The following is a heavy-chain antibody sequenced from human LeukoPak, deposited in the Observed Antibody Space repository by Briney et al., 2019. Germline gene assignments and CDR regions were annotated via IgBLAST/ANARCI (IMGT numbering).Heavy chain of an antibody. CDR3: ARVGSDWNDVRYNWFDP. Sequence: KSSETLSLTCAVSGGSISSGDYSWSWIRQPPGKGPEWIGYIFQSGSTYYNPSLKSRVTISVDRSKNQFSLKLSSVTAADTAAYYCARVGSDWNDVRYNWFDPWGQVTLVTVSS. V-gene: IGHV4-30-2*01. J-gene: IGHJ5*02. CDR1: GGSISSGDYS. D-gene: IGHD1-1*01. CDR2: IFQSGST.